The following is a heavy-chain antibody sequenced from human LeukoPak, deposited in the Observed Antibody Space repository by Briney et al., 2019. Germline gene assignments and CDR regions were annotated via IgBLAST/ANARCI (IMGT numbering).Heavy chain of an antibody. CDR1: EFTFGSYW. CDR2: IKPVGRDK. J-gene: IGHJ5*02. Sequence: GGSLRLSCVASEFTFGSYWMTWVRQAPGKGLEWVANIKPVGRDKAYVDSVKGRFTISRENTKNSLYLQMSSLRAEDTAVYYCARAMTWGQGTLVSVSS. V-gene: IGHV3-7*01. CDR3: ARAMT.